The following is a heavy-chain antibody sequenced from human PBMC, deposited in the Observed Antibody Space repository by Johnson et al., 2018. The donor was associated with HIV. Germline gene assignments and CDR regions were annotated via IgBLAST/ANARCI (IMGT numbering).Heavy chain of an antibody. CDR1: GFTFSSYG. J-gene: IGHJ3*01. CDR3: AKIGQWRERLDAFDV. V-gene: IGHV3-30*02. D-gene: IGHD6-19*01. Sequence: QMQLVESGGGLVKPGGSLRLSCAASGFTFSSYGMHWVRQAPGKGLEWVAFIRYDGTNKYYADSMKGRFTISRDNSKNTLYLQMSSLRPEDTAVYYCAKIGQWRERLDAFDVWGQGTMVTVSS. CDR2: IRYDGTNK.